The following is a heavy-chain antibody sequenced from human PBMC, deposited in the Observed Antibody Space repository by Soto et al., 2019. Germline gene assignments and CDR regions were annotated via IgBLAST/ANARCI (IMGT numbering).Heavy chain of an antibody. Sequence: TLSLTCTVSGGSISSGGYYWSWIRQHPGKGLEWIGYIYYSGSTYYNPSLKSRVTISVDTSKNQFSLKLSSVTAADTAVYYCAKASGDPGAFDIWGQGTMVTVSS. V-gene: IGHV4-31*03. D-gene: IGHD2-21*02. CDR3: AKASGDPGAFDI. CDR1: GGSISSGGYY. J-gene: IGHJ3*02. CDR2: IYYSGST.